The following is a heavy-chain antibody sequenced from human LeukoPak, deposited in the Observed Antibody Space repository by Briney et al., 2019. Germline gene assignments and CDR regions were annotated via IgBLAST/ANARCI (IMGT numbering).Heavy chain of an antibody. CDR2: INHSGST. J-gene: IGHJ5*02. D-gene: IGHD4-11*01. Sequence: SETLSLTCAVYGGSFSGYYWSWIRQPPGKGLEWIGEINHSGSTNYNPSLKSRVTISVDTSKNQFSLKLSSVTAADTAVYYCARTVSMAARTPYNCFDPWGQGTLVTVSS. V-gene: IGHV4-34*01. CDR1: GGSFSGYY. CDR3: ARTVSMAARTPYNCFDP.